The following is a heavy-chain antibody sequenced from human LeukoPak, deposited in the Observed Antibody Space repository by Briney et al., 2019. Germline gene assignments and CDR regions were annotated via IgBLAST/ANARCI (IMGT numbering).Heavy chain of an antibody. V-gene: IGHV3-23*01. CDR2: ISGSGGST. CDR3: VKENIVVGAHGDY. J-gene: IGHJ4*02. D-gene: IGHD2-2*01. Sequence: PGGSLRLSCAASGFTFSSYAMSWVRQAPGKGLEWVSAISGSGGSTYYADSVKGRFTISRDNSKKTVYPQMNSLRAEDTAVYYCVKENIVVGAHGDYWGQGTLVTVSS. CDR1: GFTFSSYA.